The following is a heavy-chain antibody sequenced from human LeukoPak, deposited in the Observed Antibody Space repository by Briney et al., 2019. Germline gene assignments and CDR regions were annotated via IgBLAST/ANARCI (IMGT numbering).Heavy chain of an antibody. J-gene: IGHJ4*02. CDR3: TTDKRLGQGVCSSTSCYRYYFDY. Sequence: GGSLRLSCAASGFTFSNAWMSWVRQAPGKGLEWVGRIKSKTDGGTTDYAARVKGRFTISRDDSKNTLYLQMNSLKTEDTAVYYCTTDKRLGQGVCSSTSCYRYYFDYWGQGTLVTVSS. D-gene: IGHD2-2*02. CDR2: IKSKTDGGTT. V-gene: IGHV3-15*01. CDR1: GFTFSNAW.